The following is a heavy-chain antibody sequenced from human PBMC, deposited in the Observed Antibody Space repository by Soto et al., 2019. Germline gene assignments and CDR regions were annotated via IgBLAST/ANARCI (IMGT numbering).Heavy chain of an antibody. CDR2: ISYDGSNK. V-gene: IGHV3-30*18. D-gene: IGHD6-13*01. Sequence: GGSLRLSCAASGFTFSSYVMHWVRQAPGKGLEWVAVISYDGSNKYYADSVKGRFTISRDNSKNTLYLQMNSLRAEDTAVYYCAKDLEFYSSIGGDYMDVWGKGTTVTVSS. CDR1: GFTFSSYV. CDR3: AKDLEFYSSIGGDYMDV. J-gene: IGHJ6*03.